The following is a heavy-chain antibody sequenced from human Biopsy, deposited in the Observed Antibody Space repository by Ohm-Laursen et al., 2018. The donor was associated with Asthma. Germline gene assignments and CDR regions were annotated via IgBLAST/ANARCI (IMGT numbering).Heavy chain of an antibody. J-gene: IGHJ6*02. CDR3: ARYQVGYSSGWSLLLKKIYYSGMDV. D-gene: IGHD6-19*01. CDR1: GGTFSNFA. CDR2: IMTVFGTT. Sequence: SVTVSCKAPGGTFSNFAISWVRQAPGQGLEWLGGIMTVFGTTNYAQKFQGRVTITADESTSTAYMEVTSLRSEDTAIYYCARYQVGYSSGWSLLLKKIYYSGMDVWGQGTAVTVSS. V-gene: IGHV1-69*13.